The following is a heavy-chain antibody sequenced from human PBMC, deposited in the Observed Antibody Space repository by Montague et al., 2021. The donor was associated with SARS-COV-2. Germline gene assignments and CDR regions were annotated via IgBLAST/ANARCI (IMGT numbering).Heavy chain of an antibody. CDR3: ARAQNTTCVAIYVNYFDV. CDR1: GGSISGYY. V-gene: IGHV4-34*01. J-gene: IGHJ4*02. CDR2: IHYTGST. D-gene: IGHD5/OR15-5a*01. Sequence: SETLSLTCAVSGGSISGYYWTWIRQSPRKGLEWIGDIHYTGSTNYNPSLKTRVSLSLDTPKNHFSLHLSSVTAADTAIYFCARAQNTTCVAIYVNYFDVWGQGASVTVSS.